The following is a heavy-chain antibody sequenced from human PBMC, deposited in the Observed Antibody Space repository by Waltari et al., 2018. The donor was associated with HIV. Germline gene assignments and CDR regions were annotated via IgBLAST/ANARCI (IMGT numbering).Heavy chain of an antibody. D-gene: IGHD3-10*02. V-gene: IGHV3-49*04. Sequence: EAQRVESGGGLVQPGRSLTLSCTASGFTFGAYAMSWVRQAPGKGLEWVGVIRRKADGGTTAYAGSGKGRFVLARDDSKVIAFLQMNSLIIEDTAVYYCADQTNVHYWGQGTLVTVSS. CDR2: IRRKADGGTT. CDR1: GFTFGAYA. J-gene: IGHJ4*02. CDR3: ADQTNVHY.